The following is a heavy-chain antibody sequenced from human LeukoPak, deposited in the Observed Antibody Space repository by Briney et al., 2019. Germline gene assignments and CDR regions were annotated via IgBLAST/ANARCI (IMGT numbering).Heavy chain of an antibody. CDR1: GGSISSYY. J-gene: IGHJ6*02. D-gene: IGHD3-22*01. Sequence: SETLSLTCTVSGGSISSYYWSWIRQPPGKGLEWIGCIYYSGSTNYNPSLKSRVTISVDTSKNQFSLKLSSVTAADTAVYYCARDNIVYYDSSGYYRYYYYYGMDVWGQGTTVTVSS. V-gene: IGHV4-59*01. CDR2: IYYSGST. CDR3: ARDNIVYYDSSGYYRYYYYYGMDV.